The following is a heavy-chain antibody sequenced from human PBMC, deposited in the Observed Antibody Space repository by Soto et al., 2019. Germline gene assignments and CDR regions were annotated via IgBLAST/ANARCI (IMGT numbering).Heavy chain of an antibody. CDR3: AAPDFGDYWYFDL. J-gene: IGHJ2*01. V-gene: IGHV1-58*01. Sequence: QMQLVQSGPEVKKPGTSVKVSCKASGFTFSSSIVQWVRQARGQRLAWIGWIVVGSGHTNYEQKFQERVTITRDMSTSTAYMELSSLRSEDTAVYYCAAPDFGDYWYFDLWGRGTLVTVSS. CDR2: IVVGSGHT. D-gene: IGHD4-17*01. CDR1: GFTFSSSI.